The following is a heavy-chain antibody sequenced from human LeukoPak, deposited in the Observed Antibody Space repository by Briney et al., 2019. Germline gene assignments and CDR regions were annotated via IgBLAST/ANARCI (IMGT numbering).Heavy chain of an antibody. CDR3: ARDLGRSYDSSGYGVDAFDI. CDR2: IYYSGST. V-gene: IGHV4-39*07. J-gene: IGHJ3*02. D-gene: IGHD3-22*01. Sequence: SETLSLTCTVSGGSISSSSYYWGWIRQPPGKGLEWIGSIYYSGSTYYNPSLKSRVTISVDTSKNQFSLKLSSVTAADTAVYYCARDLGRSYDSSGYGVDAFDIWGQGTMVTVSS. CDR1: GGSISSSSYY.